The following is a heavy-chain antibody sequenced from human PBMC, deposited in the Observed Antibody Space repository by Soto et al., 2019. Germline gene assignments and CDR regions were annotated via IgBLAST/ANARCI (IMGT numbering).Heavy chain of an antibody. J-gene: IGHJ4*02. CDR2: ISGSGGSR. CDR1: GFTFSSYA. V-gene: IGHV3-23*01. Sequence: EVQLLESGGGLVQPGGSLRLSCAASGFTFSSYAMSWVRQAPGKGLEWVSGISGSGGSRNYADSVKGRFTVSRDNSKNTLYLQMNSLRAEDTAVYYCAKRELVLDYWGQGTLVTVSS. CDR3: AKRELVLDY. D-gene: IGHD6-13*01.